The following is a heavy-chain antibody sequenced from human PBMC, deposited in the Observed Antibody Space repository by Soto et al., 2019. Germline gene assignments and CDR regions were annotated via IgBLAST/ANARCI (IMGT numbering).Heavy chain of an antibody. D-gene: IGHD4-17*01. CDR3: ASPDYGDLFSAFDI. Sequence: SVKVASKASRATVTISVITGLRKAPGQGLEWMGRIIPILGIANYAQKFQGRVTITADKSTSTAYMELSSLRSEDTAVYYCASPDYGDLFSAFDIWGQGTMVTVSS. CDR1: RATVTISV. J-gene: IGHJ3*02. CDR2: IIPILGIA. V-gene: IGHV1-69*04.